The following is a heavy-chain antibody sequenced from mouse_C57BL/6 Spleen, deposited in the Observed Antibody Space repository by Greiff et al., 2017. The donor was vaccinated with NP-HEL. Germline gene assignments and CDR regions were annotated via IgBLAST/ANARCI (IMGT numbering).Heavy chain of an antibody. CDR3: ARRDDYDPYAMDY. CDR2: IDPSDSYT. Sequence: QVQLQQPGAELVKPGASVKLSCKASGYTFTSYWMQWVKQRPGQGLEWIGEIDPSDSYTNYNQKFKGQATLTVDTSSSTAYMQLSSLTSEDSAVYYCARRDDYDPYAMDYWGQGTSVTVSS. D-gene: IGHD2-4*01. J-gene: IGHJ4*01. V-gene: IGHV1-50*01. CDR1: GYTFTSYW.